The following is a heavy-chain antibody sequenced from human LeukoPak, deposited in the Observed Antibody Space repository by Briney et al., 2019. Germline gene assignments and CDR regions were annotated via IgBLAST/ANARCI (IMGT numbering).Heavy chain of an antibody. CDR2: ISASNGNT. J-gene: IGHJ4*02. CDR3: ARYPLSYSSNWHYYFDY. D-gene: IGHD6-13*01. V-gene: IGHV1-18*01. Sequence: ASVKLSRTASVYTFTSSGVSWVSQAPGQRREGMGWISASNGNTNYAQNLQDRVTMTTATSTSTAYMELRSLRSDDTAVYYCARYPLSYSSNWHYYFDYWGQGTLLTVSS. CDR1: VYTFTSSG.